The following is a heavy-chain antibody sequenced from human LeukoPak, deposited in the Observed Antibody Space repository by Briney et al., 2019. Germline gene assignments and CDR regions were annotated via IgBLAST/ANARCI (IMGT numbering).Heavy chain of an antibody. D-gene: IGHD2-15*01. J-gene: IGHJ5*02. CDR1: GGTFSSYA. Sequence: SVKVSCKASGGTFSSYAISWVRQAPGQGLELMGGIIPIFGTANYAQKFQGRVTITADESTRTAYMELSSLRSEDTAVYYCARDDSYCSGGSCYENWFDPWGQGTLVTVSS. CDR2: IIPIFGTA. V-gene: IGHV1-69*01. CDR3: ARDDSYCSGGSCYENWFDP.